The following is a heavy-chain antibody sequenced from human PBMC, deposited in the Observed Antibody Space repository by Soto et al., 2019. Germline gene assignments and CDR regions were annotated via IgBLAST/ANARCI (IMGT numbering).Heavy chain of an antibody. CDR3: ARAIRSSGYYFFDY. Sequence: PSETLSLTCTVSGGSISSGGYYWSWIRQHPGKGLEWIGYIYYSGSTYYNPSLKSRVTISVDTSKNQFSLKLSSVTAADTAVYYCARAIRSSGYYFFDYWGQGTLVTVSS. J-gene: IGHJ4*02. CDR1: GGSISSGGYY. D-gene: IGHD3-22*01. CDR2: IYYSGST. V-gene: IGHV4-31*03.